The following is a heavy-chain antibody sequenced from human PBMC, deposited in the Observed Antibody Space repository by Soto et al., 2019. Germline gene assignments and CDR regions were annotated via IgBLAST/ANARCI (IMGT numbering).Heavy chain of an antibody. V-gene: IGHV6-1*01. D-gene: IGHD6-19*01. CDR2: TYHRHKWYN. J-gene: IGHJ6*02. Sequence: SQTLSLTCAISGDSDPSNSVVWKWIRQSPSRGLEWLGRTYHRHKWYNDYAVSLKRRKTINPDTSKNQFSLQLNSVNPEDTAVYDRAGDVRVIAVAGIPAFYDYYYGMDVWGQGTTGTVSS. CDR1: GDSDPSNSVV. CDR3: AGDVRVIAVAGIPAFYDYYYGMDV.